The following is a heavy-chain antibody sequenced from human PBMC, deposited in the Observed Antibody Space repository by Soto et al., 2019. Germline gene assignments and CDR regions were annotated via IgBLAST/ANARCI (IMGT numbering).Heavy chain of an antibody. CDR2: IYYSGST. D-gene: IGHD1-26*01. Sequence: QLQLQESGPGLVKPSETLSLTCTVSGGSISSSSYYWGWIRQPPGKGLEWIGSIYYSGSTYYNPSLKSRVTISVDTSKNQFPLKLSSVTAADTAVYYCASAGGGATPWFDPWGQGTLVTVSS. CDR3: ASAGGGATPWFDP. CDR1: GGSISSSSYY. J-gene: IGHJ5*02. V-gene: IGHV4-39*01.